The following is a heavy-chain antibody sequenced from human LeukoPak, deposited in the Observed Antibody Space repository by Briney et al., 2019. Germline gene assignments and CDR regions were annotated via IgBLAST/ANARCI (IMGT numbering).Heavy chain of an antibody. CDR1: GFTFGDYA. CDR2: ISYDGSNK. CDR3: AELGITMIGGV. D-gene: IGHD3-10*02. Sequence: GSLRLSCTASGFTFGDYAMHWVRQAPGKGLEWVAVISYDGSNKYYADSVKGRFTISRDNAKNSLYLQMNSLRAEDKAVYYCAELGITMIGGVWGKGTTVTISS. V-gene: IGHV3-30*04. J-gene: IGHJ6*04.